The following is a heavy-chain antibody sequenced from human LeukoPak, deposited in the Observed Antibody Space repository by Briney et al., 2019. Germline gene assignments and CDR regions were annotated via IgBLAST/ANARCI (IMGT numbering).Heavy chain of an antibody. CDR3: AKDHGIAVAGIDY. D-gene: IGHD6-19*01. CDR1: GFTFSSYG. CDR2: IRYDGSNK. Sequence: GGSLRLSCAASGFTFSSYGMHWVRQAPGKGLEWVAFIRYDGSNKYYADSVKGRFTISRDNSKNTLYLQMNSLRAEDTAVYYCAKDHGIAVAGIDYWGQGTLVTVSS. V-gene: IGHV3-30*02. J-gene: IGHJ4*02.